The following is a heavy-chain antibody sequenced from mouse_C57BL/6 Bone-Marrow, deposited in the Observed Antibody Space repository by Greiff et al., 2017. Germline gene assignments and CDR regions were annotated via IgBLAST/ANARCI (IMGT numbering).Heavy chain of an antibody. D-gene: IGHD1-1*01. CDR2: INPNYGTT. CDR1: GYSFTDYN. J-gene: IGHJ1*03. CDR3: ASITTVVATEWYFDV. V-gene: IGHV1-39*01. Sequence: EVQLVESGPELVKPGASVKISCKASGYSFTDYNMNWVKQSNGKSLEWIGVINPNYGTTSYNQKFKGKATLTVDQSSSTAYMQLNSLTSEDSAVYYCASITTVVATEWYFDVWGTGTTVTVSS.